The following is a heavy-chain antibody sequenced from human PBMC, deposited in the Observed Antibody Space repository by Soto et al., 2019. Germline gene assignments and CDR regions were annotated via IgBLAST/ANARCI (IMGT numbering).Heavy chain of an antibody. V-gene: IGHV3-48*03. Sequence: GSLRLSCAASGFTLSSYEMNWVRQAPGKGLEWVSYISSSGSTIYYADSVKGRFTISRDNAKNSLYLQMNSLRAEDTAVYYCARLDGYSHFDYCGQGTLVTSPQ. CDR2: ISSSGSTI. CDR1: GFTLSSYE. J-gene: IGHJ4*02. CDR3: ARLDGYSHFDY. D-gene: IGHD5-18*01.